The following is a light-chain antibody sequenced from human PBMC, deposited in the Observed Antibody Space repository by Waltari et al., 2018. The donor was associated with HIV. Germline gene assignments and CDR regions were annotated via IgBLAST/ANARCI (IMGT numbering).Light chain of an antibody. CDR2: WAS. CDR1: QSVLYSSNNKNY. Sequence: DIVMTQSPDSLVVSLGERATIHCKSSQSVLYSSNNKNYLAWYQQKPGQPPKLLIYWASTRESGVPDRFSGSGSGTDFTLTISSLQAEDVAVYYCQQYYSTPQTFGQGTKVEIK. CDR3: QQYYSTPQT. V-gene: IGKV4-1*01. J-gene: IGKJ1*01.